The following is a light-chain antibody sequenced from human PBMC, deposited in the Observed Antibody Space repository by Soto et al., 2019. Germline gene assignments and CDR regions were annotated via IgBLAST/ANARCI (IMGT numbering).Light chain of an antibody. CDR1: QSVSSN. Sequence: EIVMTQSPATLSVSPGERATLSCRASQSVSSNLAWYQQKPGQAPRLLIYGASTRATGIPARFSGSGSGTEFTLTISSLQPEDFAVYYCEQYNNWFSITFGQGTRLEIK. J-gene: IGKJ5*01. CDR3: EQYNNWFSIT. CDR2: GAS. V-gene: IGKV3-15*01.